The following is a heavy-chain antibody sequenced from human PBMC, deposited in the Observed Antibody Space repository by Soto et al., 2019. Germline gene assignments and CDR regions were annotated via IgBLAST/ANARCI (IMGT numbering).Heavy chain of an antibody. CDR3: ARPPTPLRATDAFDI. V-gene: IGHV4-30-4*08. Sequence: QVQLQESGPGLVKPSQTLSLICTVSGGSISSGDYYWTWIRQPQGKGLEWFGCIYYSGATYYNPTLQSRLSISIDTSKNRFSLNLSSVTAADTAVYYCARPPTPLRATDAFDIWGQGTSVIVSS. D-gene: IGHD2-15*01. CDR1: GGSISSGDYY. J-gene: IGHJ3*02. CDR2: IYYSGAT.